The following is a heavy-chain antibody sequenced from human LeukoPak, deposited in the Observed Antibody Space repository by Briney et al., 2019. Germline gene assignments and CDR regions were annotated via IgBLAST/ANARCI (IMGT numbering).Heavy chain of an antibody. CDR2: IYYSGST. J-gene: IGHJ6*03. V-gene: IGHV4-59*12. Sequence: PSETLSLTCTVSGGSISSYYWSWIRQPPGKGLEWIGYIYYSGSTNYNPSLKSRVTISVDTSKNQFSLKLSSVTAADTAVYYCARERRYYYYMDVWGKGTTVTFFS. CDR1: GGSISSYY. CDR3: ARERRYYYYMDV.